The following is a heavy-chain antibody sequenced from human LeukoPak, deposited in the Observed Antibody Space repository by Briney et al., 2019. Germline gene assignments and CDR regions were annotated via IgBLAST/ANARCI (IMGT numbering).Heavy chain of an antibody. J-gene: IGHJ4*02. D-gene: IGHD1-26*01. CDR1: GYSFTDYY. Sequence: GASVKVSCKASGYSFTDYYMHWVRQAPGQGLEWMGWINPNSGAANSAQKFQGRVTMTRDTSIRAAHMDLRRLKSDDTAVYYCARALPHSGTSLGVDFDYWGQGTLVTVSS. CDR2: INPNSGAA. CDR3: ARALPHSGTSLGVDFDY. V-gene: IGHV1-2*02.